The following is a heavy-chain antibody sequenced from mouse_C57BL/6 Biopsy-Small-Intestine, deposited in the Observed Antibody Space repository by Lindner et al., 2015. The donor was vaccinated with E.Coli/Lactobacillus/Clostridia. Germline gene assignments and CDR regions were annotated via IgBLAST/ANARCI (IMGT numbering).Heavy chain of an antibody. CDR3: ARPHYYAMDY. CDR2: ISSDSNTI. CDR1: GFTFSDYG. V-gene: IGHV5-17*01. J-gene: IGHJ4*01. Sequence: VQLQESGGGLVKPGGSLKLSCAASGFTFSDYGMHWVRQAPEKGLEWVAYISSDSNTIYYADTVKARFTISRDNAKNTLFLQMTSLRSEDTAIYYCARPHYYAMDYWGQGTSVTVSS.